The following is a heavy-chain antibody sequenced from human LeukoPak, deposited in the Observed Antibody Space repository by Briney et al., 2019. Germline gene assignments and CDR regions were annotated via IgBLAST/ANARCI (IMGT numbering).Heavy chain of an antibody. CDR1: GYTFTGYY. J-gene: IGHJ5*02. CDR2: INPNSGGT. V-gene: IGHV1-2*02. CDR3: ARVGVGLNWFDP. D-gene: IGHD3-16*01. Sequence: ASVKVSCKASGYTFTGYYMHWVRQAPGQGLEWMGWINPNSGGTNYAQEFQGRVTMTRDTSISTAYMELSRLRSDDTAVYYCARVGVGLNWFDPWGQGTLVTVSS.